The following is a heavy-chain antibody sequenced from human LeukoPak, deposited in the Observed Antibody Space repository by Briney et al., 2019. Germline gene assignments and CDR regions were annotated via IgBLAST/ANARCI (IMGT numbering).Heavy chain of an antibody. V-gene: IGHV5-51*01. D-gene: IGHD6-13*01. CDR2: IYPGDSDT. CDR1: GYSFTSYW. J-gene: IGHJ4*02. Sequence: GESLKISCEGPGYSFTSYWIGWVRQMPGKGLEWTGIIYPGDSDTRYSPSFQGQVTISADKSISTAYLQWSSLKASDTAMYYCARLPSSSWTDYYFDYWGQGTLVTVSS. CDR3: ARLPSSSWTDYYFDY.